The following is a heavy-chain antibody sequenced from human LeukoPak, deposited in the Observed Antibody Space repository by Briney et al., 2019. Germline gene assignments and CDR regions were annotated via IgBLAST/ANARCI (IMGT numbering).Heavy chain of an antibody. Sequence: ASVKVSCKASGYTLTSYFMHWVRQAPGQGLEWMGIINPSGGSTSYAQKFQGRVTMTRDMPTTTVYMELSSLRSEDTAVYYCARDRGQHAFVIWGQGTMVTVSS. CDR1: GYTLTSYF. V-gene: IGHV1-46*01. J-gene: IGHJ3*02. D-gene: IGHD1-1*01. CDR3: ARDRGQHAFVI. CDR2: INPSGGST.